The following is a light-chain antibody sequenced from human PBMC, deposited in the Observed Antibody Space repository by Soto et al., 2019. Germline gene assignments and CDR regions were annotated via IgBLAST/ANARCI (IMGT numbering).Light chain of an antibody. V-gene: IGKV3-20*01. CDR1: QSVSSSY. Sequence: EVVLTQSPVTLSLSPGERATLPFRASQSVSSSYLAWYQQKPGQAPRLLIYGASSRATGIPDRFSGSGSGTEFTLTISSLQSQDFAVYYCQQYNKWPRTFGQGTKVDIK. CDR2: GAS. J-gene: IGKJ1*01. CDR3: QQYNKWPRT.